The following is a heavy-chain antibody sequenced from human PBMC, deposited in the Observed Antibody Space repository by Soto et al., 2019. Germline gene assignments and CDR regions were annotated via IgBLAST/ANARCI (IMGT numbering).Heavy chain of an antibody. J-gene: IGHJ3*01. CDR1: GASISTYY. CDR3: AGAQPSLDV. CDR2: IFHTGVT. V-gene: IGHV4-59*01. Sequence: QVHLQESGPGLVKPSETLSLICTVSGASISTYYWTWIRQTPGKRLEWVGDIFHTGVTTYNPSLKSRVTMTVDTYKKQISLKLSSVTATDTAVYDCAGAQPSLDVWGQGKMVTVSS.